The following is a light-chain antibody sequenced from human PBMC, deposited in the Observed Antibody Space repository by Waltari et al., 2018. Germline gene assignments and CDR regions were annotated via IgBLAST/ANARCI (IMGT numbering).Light chain of an antibody. J-gene: IGKJ1*01. CDR2: AAS. CDR3: QQSYSTPRT. CDR1: QSISSY. V-gene: IGKV1-39*01. Sequence: IQMTQPPSSLPASVGDRVTITCRASQSISSYLNWYQQKPGKAPKLLIYAASSLQSGVPSRFSGSGSGTDFTLTISSLQPEDFATYYCQQSYSTPRTFGQGTKVEIK.